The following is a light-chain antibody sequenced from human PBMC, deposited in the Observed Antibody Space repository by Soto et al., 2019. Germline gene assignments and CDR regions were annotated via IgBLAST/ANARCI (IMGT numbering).Light chain of an antibody. Sequence: QSALTQPPSASGTPGQRVTISCSGSSSNIGSNYVYWYQQLPGTAPKLLIYRNNQRPSGVPDRFSGSKSGTSASLAISGLRSEDEADYYCAAWDDRLSVLYVFGTGTKVTVL. J-gene: IGLJ1*01. CDR2: RNN. V-gene: IGLV1-47*01. CDR1: SSNIGSNY. CDR3: AAWDDRLSVLYV.